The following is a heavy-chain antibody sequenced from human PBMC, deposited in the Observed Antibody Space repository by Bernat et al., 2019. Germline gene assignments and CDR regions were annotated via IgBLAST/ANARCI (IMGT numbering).Heavy chain of an antibody. CDR1: GFTFSSYW. CDR3: SKDGQLTPCFYIYMAV. V-gene: IGHV3-74*01. J-gene: IGHJ6*03. CDR2: INSDGSVT. Sequence: EVQLVESGGGLVQPGGSLRLSCAASGFTFSSYWMHWVRQAPGKGLVWLSRINSDGSVTAYADSVKGRFTISRDNSKNTLYLQMNSLRAEDTAVYYCSKDGQLTPCFYIYMAVGGRGTTLSVSS. D-gene: IGHD3-10*01.